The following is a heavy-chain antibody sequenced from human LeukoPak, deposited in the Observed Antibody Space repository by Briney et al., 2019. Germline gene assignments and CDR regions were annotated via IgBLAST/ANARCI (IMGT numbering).Heavy chain of an antibody. CDR1: GGTFSSYA. J-gene: IGHJ4*02. Sequence: SVKVSCKASGGTFSSYAISWVRQAPGQGLEWMGGIIPIFGTANYAQKFQGRVTITADESTSTAYMELSSLRSEDTAVYYCARAHYDSVGGISHPLDYWGQGTLVTVPS. CDR2: IIPIFGTA. D-gene: IGHD3-16*01. V-gene: IGHV1-69*13. CDR3: ARAHYDSVGGISHPLDY.